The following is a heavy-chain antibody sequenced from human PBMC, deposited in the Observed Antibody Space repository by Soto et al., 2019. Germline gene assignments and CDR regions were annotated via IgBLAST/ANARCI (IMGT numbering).Heavy chain of an antibody. CDR1: GVSVSSGY. CDR2: ISHSGPR. CDR3: AISGSDILMYFDY. V-gene: IGHV4-59*02. Sequence: SETLSLTCIVSGVSVSSGYCTWIRQSPGKELEWIGYISHSGPRHYRASLQSRLTMSIETSKNQFSLNLTSVTAADTAVYYCAISGSDILMYFDYWGQGILVTVSS. J-gene: IGHJ4*02. D-gene: IGHD3-9*01.